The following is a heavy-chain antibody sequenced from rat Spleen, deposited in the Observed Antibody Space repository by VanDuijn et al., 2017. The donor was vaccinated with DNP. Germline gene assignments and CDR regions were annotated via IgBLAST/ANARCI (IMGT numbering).Heavy chain of an antibody. V-gene: IGHV5-58*01. CDR2: ISPSGGST. CDR1: GFTFSSYW. CDR3: VRELGAGAY. J-gene: IGHJ3*01. Sequence: EVQLVETGGGLVQPGRSLKLSCVASGFTFSSYWMYWIRQAPGKGLEWVASISPSGGSTYYRDSVKGRFTVSRDNAKSTLYLQMDSLRSDDTATYYCVRELGAGAYWGQGTLVTVSS. D-gene: IGHD5-1*01.